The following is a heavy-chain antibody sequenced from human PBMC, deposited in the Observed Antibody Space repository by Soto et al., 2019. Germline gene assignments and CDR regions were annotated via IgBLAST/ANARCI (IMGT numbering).Heavy chain of an antibody. CDR2: INHSGST. CDR1: GGSFSGYY. V-gene: IGHV4-34*01. D-gene: IGHD2-8*01. J-gene: IGHJ4*02. Sequence: QVQLQQWGAGLLKPSETLSLTCAVYGGSFSGYYWSWIRQPPGKGLEWIGEINHSGSTNYNPSLNGRVTISVDTSKNQFSLKLSSVTAADTAVYYCASSMHYWGQGTLVTVSS. CDR3: ASSMHY.